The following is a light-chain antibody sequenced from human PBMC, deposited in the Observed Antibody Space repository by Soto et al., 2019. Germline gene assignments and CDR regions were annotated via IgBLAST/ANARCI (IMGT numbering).Light chain of an antibody. V-gene: IGKV3-11*01. CDR2: DTS. J-gene: IGKJ1*01. CDR3: QHRSNSPPTWT. CDR1: QRIGTY. Sequence: EIVLTQSPATLSLSPGDRATLSCRASQRIGTYLAWYQQKAGHAPSLLIYDTSNRATGIPTPFSGSGSGTDFTLTISSREPEDFAVYFCQHRSNSPPTWTFGQGTKVAIK.